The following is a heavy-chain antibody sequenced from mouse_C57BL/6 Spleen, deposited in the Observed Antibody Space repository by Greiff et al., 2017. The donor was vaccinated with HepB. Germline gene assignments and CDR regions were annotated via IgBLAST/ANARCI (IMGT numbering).Heavy chain of an antibody. D-gene: IGHD2-3*01. J-gene: IGHJ3*01. Sequence: QVQLQQPGAELVMPGASVKLSCKASGYTFTSYWMHWVKQRPGQGLEWIGEIDPSDSYTNYNQKFKGKSTLTVDKSSSTAYMQLSSLTSEDSAVYYCARMGTTSAYWGQGTLVTVSA. CDR2: IDPSDSYT. CDR1: GYTFTSYW. V-gene: IGHV1-69*01. CDR3: ARMGTTSAY.